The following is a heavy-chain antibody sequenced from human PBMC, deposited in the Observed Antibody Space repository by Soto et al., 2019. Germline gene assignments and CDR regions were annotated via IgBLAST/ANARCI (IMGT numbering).Heavy chain of an antibody. CDR1: GFTFSDYY. V-gene: IGHV3-11*01. D-gene: IGHD6-25*01. CDR2: ITSSGSTI. Sequence: QVQLVESGGGLVKPGGSLRLSCAASGFTFSDYYMGWIRQAPGKGPEWVSYITSSGSTIYYADSVKGRFTISRDTAKKSLYLRMNNLRAEDTAVYYCARGSVQRLAPRYFDYWGQGTLVTVSS. J-gene: IGHJ4*02. CDR3: ARGSVQRLAPRYFDY.